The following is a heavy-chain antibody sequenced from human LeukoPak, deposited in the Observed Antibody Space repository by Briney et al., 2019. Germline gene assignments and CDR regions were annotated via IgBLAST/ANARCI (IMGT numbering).Heavy chain of an antibody. CDR3: ARDLGSYSSGWYMGFDY. CDR2: ISGSGDNT. V-gene: IGHV3-23*01. Sequence: GGSLRLSCAASGFTFSSYAMSWVRQAPGKGLEWVSVISGSGDNTYYADSVKGRFTISRDNSKTTLYLQVNSLRAEDTAIYYCARDLGSYSSGWYMGFDYWGQGTLVTVSS. J-gene: IGHJ4*02. CDR1: GFTFSSYA. D-gene: IGHD6-19*01.